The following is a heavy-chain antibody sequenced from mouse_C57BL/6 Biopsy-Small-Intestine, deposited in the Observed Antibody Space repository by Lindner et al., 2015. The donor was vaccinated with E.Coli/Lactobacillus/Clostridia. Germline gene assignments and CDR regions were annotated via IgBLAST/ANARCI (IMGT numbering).Heavy chain of an antibody. CDR2: NLPGSIST. J-gene: IGHJ1*03. D-gene: IGHD2-5*01. Sequence: VQLQESGAELMKPGASVKLSCKATGYTFTGYWMEWVKQRPGHGLEWIGENLPGSISTNYNEKFKGRATFTADTSPNTAYMQLSSLTTEDSAIYYCARGYSNYRYFDVWGTGTTVTVSS. CDR3: ARGYSNYRYFDV. CDR1: GYTFTGYW. V-gene: IGHV1-9*01.